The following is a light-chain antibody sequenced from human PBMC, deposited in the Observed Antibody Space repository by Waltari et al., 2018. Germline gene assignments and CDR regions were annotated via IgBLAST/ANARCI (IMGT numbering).Light chain of an antibody. V-gene: IGLV1-40*01. CDR3: QSYDRSLTGSWV. J-gene: IGLJ3*02. CDR2: GNT. Sequence: QSVLTQPPSVSGAPGQRVTISCTGSDSNIGAGYDVHWYQQLPGTAPKLLIYGNTNRPSGVSDRFSGSKSGTSGSLAITGLQAEDEAYYYCQSYDRSLTGSWVFGGGTKLTVL. CDR1: DSNIGAGYD.